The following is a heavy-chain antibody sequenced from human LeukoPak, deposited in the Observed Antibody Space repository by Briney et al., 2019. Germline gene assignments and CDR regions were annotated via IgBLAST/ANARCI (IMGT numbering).Heavy chain of an antibody. CDR1: AFTFSTYG. J-gene: IGHJ4*02. V-gene: IGHV3-30*18. CDR3: AKDRDTAMVVPTAGDY. D-gene: IGHD5-18*01. CDR2: ISYDGSNK. Sequence: PGGSLRLSCAASAFTFSTYGMHWVRQAPGKGLEWVAVISYDGSNKHYADSVKGRFTIPRDNSKNTLYLQMNSLRAEDTAVYYRAKDRDTAMVVPTAGDYWGQGTLVTVSS.